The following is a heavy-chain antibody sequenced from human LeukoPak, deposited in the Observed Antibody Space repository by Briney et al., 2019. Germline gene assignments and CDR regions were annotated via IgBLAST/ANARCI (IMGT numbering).Heavy chain of an antibody. V-gene: IGHV3-48*01. Sequence: GGSLRLSCAASGFTFRSYAMNWVRQAPGKGLEWVSYISSSSSTIYYADSVKGRFTISRDNAKNSLYLQMNSLRAEDTAVYYCARDTHYDYVWGTLSWFDPWGQGTLVTVSS. CDR2: ISSSSSTI. CDR3: ARDTHYDYVWGTLSWFDP. D-gene: IGHD3-16*01. J-gene: IGHJ5*02. CDR1: GFTFRSYA.